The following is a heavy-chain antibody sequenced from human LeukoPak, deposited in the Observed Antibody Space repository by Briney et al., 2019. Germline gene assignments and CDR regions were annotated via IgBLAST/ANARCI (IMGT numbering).Heavy chain of an antibody. V-gene: IGHV3-48*03. Sequence: PGGTLRLSCAASGFTFSSYEMNWVRQAPGKGLEWVSYISSSGSTIYYADSVKGRFTISGDNAKNSLYLQMNSLRAEDTAVCYCAELGITMIGGVWGKGTTVTISS. CDR1: GFTFSSYE. J-gene: IGHJ6*04. CDR3: AELGITMIGGV. CDR2: ISSSGSTI. D-gene: IGHD3-10*02.